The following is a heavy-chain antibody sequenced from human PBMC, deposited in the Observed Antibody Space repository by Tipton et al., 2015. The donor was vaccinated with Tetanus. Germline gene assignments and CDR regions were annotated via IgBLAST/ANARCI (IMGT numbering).Heavy chain of an antibody. J-gene: IGHJ4*02. V-gene: IGHV4-31*02. CDR3: VRANYEFPKKGPFDY. Sequence: LRLSCTVSGASINAGGYLWTWVRQHSGKGLEWIGNIYYTALTSYTPSLSGRVTISVDTSKNQFSLSLTSVTAADTAVYYCVRANYEFPKKGPFDYWGPGSLVIVSS. CDR2: IYYTALT. D-gene: IGHD3/OR15-3a*01. CDR1: GASINAGGYL.